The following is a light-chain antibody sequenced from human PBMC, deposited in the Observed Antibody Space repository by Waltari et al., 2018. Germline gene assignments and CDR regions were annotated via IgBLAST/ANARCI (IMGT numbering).Light chain of an antibody. J-gene: IGKJ5*01. Sequence: EIVLKQLPPTLPLSPGERATLSCRASQSVSSYLAWYQQQPGQAPRLLIYDASNRATGIPARFSGSGSGTDFTLTISSLEPEDFAVYYCQQRSNWPITFGQGTRLEIK. CDR1: QSVSSY. V-gene: IGKV3-11*01. CDR3: QQRSNWPIT. CDR2: DAS.